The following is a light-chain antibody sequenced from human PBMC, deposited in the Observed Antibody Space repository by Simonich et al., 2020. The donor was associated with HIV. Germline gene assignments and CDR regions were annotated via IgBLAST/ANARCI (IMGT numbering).Light chain of an antibody. CDR2: KAS. J-gene: IGKJ1*01. CDR1: QSISSW. Sequence: DIQMTQSPSTLSASVGDRVTITCRASQSISSWLAWYKQKPGKAPKLLIYKASSLESGVPSRFSGSGFGTEFTLTISSLQPDDFATYYCQQYNSYSWTFGQGTKVEIK. V-gene: IGKV1-5*03. CDR3: QQYNSYSWT.